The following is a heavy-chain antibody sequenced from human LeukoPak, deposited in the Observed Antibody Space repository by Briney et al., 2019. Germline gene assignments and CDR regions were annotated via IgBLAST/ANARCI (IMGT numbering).Heavy chain of an antibody. CDR1: GFTFDDYA. CDR2: INTDGSST. V-gene: IGHV3-74*01. CDR3: ARGACSSTSCFIIDY. D-gene: IGHD2-2*01. J-gene: IGHJ4*02. Sequence: GGSLRLSCAASGFTFDDYAMHWVRQAPGKGLVWVSHINTDGSSTSYADSVKGRFTISRDNAKNTLYLQMNSLRVEDTAVYYCARGACSSTSCFIIDYWGQGTLVTVSS.